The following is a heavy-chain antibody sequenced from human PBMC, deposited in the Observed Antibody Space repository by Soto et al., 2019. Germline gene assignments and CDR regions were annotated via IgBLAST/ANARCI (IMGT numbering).Heavy chain of an antibody. Sequence: GGSLRLSCAASGFPFSIYAMSWVRQVPGKGLEWVSSISGSDGSTYYADSVKGRFTISRDTSKDTLYLQMNSLRAEDTAVYYCAKGLWGTWLYFDYWGQGTLVTVSS. CDR2: ISGSDGST. CDR3: AKGLWGTWLYFDY. D-gene: IGHD3-16*01. J-gene: IGHJ4*02. CDR1: GFPFSIYA. V-gene: IGHV3-23*01.